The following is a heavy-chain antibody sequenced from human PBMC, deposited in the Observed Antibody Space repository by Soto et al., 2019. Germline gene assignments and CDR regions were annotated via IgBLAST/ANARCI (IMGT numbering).Heavy chain of an antibody. CDR1: GGSISSYY. D-gene: IGHD6-19*01. J-gene: IGHJ4*02. Sequence: PSETLSLTYTVSGGSISSYYWSWIRQPRGKGLEWIGYIYYSGSTNYNPSLKRRVTISVDTSKTQFSLKLSSVTAADTAVYYCARFSVAGTDYWGQGTLVTVSS. CDR3: ARFSVAGTDY. CDR2: IYYSGST. V-gene: IGHV4-59*01.